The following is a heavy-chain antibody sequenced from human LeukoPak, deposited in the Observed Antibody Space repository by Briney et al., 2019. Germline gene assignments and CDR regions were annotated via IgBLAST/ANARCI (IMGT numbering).Heavy chain of an antibody. CDR2: IYYSGST. D-gene: IGHD5-18*01. CDR1: GGSISSYY. CDR3: ARVQIGYSYGLFDY. J-gene: IGHJ4*02. Sequence: SETLSLTCTVSGGSISSYYWSWIRQPPGKGLEWIGYIYYSGSTNYNPSLKSRVTISVHTSKNQFSLKLSSVTAADTAVYYFARVQIGYSYGLFDYWGQGTLVNVSS. V-gene: IGHV4-59*01.